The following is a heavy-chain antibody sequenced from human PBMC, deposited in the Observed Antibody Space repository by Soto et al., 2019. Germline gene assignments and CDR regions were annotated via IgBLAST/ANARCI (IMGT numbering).Heavy chain of an antibody. Sequence: SETLSLTCAVYGGSFSGHSWTWIRQSPGKGLEWIGDINHSGRVDYSPSLKSRVTISLDTSKNQFSLTLSAVTAADTAMYYCSTRAYDTNGYYRFDPWGQGTLVTVSS. D-gene: IGHD3-22*01. CDR2: INHSGRV. V-gene: IGHV4-34*01. CDR3: STRAYDTNGYYRFDP. J-gene: IGHJ5*01. CDR1: GGSFSGHS.